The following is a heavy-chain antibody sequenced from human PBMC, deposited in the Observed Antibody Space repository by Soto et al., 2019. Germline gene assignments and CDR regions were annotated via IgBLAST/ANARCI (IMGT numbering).Heavy chain of an antibody. V-gene: IGHV5-51*01. CDR3: ARRLIAAADPFDY. D-gene: IGHD6-13*01. Sequence: PGESLKISCVDYGDTFTTYWVAWVRQMPGKGLEWMGIFYPDDSDTRYNPSFQGQVTISADKSISTAYLQWSSLKASDTAMYYCARRLIAAADPFDYWGQGTLVTVSS. CDR2: FYPDDSDT. J-gene: IGHJ4*02. CDR1: GDTFTTYW.